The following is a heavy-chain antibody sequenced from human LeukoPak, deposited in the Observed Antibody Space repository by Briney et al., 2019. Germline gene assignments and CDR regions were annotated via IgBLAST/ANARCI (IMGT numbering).Heavy chain of an antibody. CDR1: GFTFSSYG. CDR3: AKDLLLGYCSGGSCYSLDY. CDR2: ISYDGSNK. Sequence: GRSLRLSCAASGFTFSSYGMRWVRQAPGKGLEWVAVISYDGSNKYYADSVKGRFTISRDNSKNTLYLQMNSLRAEDTAVYYCAKDLLLGYCSGGSCYSLDYWGQGTLVTVSS. D-gene: IGHD2-15*01. J-gene: IGHJ4*02. V-gene: IGHV3-30*18.